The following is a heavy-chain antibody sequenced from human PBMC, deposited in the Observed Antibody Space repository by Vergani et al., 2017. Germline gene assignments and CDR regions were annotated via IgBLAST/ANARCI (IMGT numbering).Heavy chain of an antibody. CDR2: IYSGGST. CDR1: WFTVSSNY. V-gene: IGHV3-53*02. J-gene: IGHJ4*02. CDR3: AKGDSSAYYGVDYFDY. D-gene: IGHD3-22*01. Sequence: EVQLVETGGGLIQPGGSLRLSCAASWFTVSSNYMSWVRQAPGKGLEWVSVIYSGGSTYYADSVKGRFTISRDNSKNTLYLQMNSLRAEDTAVYYCAKGDSSAYYGVDYFDYWGQGTLVTVSS.